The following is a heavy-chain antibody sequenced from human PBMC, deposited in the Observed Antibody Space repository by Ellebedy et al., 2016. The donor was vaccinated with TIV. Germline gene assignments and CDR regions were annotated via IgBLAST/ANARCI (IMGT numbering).Heavy chain of an antibody. V-gene: IGHV1-18*01. CDR2: ISAYNGNT. J-gene: IGHJ4*02. CDR3: ARVRFGRTGFDY. Sequence: ASVKVSCKASGYTFTSYGISWVRQAPGQGLEWMGWISAYNGNTNYAQKLQGRVTMTRNTSISTAYMELSSLRSEDTAVYFCARVRFGRTGFDYWGQGTLVTVSS. CDR1: GYTFTSYG. D-gene: IGHD3-10*01.